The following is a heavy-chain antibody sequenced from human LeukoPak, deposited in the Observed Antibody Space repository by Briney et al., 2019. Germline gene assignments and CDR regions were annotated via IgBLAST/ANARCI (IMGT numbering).Heavy chain of an antibody. V-gene: IGHV3-33*01. CDR3: ARDQPRREGFDY. J-gene: IGHJ4*02. CDR1: GFTFSSYG. Sequence: PGGSLRLSCAASGFTFSSYGMHWVRQAPGKGLEWVAVIWYDGSNKYYADSVKGRFTISRDNSKNTLYLQMNSLRAEDTAVYYCARDQPRREGFDYWGQGTLVTVSS. CDR2: IWYDGSNK. D-gene: IGHD2-2*01.